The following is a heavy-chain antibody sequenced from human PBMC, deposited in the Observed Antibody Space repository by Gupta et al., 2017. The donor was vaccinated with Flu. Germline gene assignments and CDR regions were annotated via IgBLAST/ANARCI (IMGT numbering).Heavy chain of an antibody. CDR1: GGSISSSSSF. CDR2: IHSSGTT. Sequence: VQLQESGPGLVKPSQTLSLTCTVSGGSISSSSSFWTWIRQPAGKGLEWMGHIHSSGTTKYNPSLKSRVTISMDTSKSQFSLMLSSVTAADSAIYYCARAPGCDGDCYSNCDYWGQGRLVTVSS. D-gene: IGHD2-21*02. J-gene: IGHJ4*02. CDR3: ARAPGCDGDCYSNCDY. V-gene: IGHV4-61*02.